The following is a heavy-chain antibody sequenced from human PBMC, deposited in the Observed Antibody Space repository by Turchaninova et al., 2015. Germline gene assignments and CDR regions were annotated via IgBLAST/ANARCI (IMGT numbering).Heavy chain of an antibody. V-gene: IGHV4-4*02. CDR3: ARGSISVPGPDY. Sequence: VQFQESGPGLCKPSGTLYLTCSVAVGTLRRSNGWTCVRQSSGKGLEWIGEIYHVGTPNYNPSLKSRVTISLDSSMRQFSLNLTSVTAADTAVYFCARGSISVPGPDYWGQGLLVTVSS. CDR2: IYHVGTP. CDR1: VGTLRRSNG. J-gene: IGHJ4*02.